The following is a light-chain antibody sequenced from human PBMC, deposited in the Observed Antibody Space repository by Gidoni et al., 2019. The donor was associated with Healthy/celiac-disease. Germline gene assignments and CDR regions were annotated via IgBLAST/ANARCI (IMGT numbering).Light chain of an antibody. Sequence: DIQLTQSPSTLSASVGERVTITCRASQRTSSWLAWYQQKPGKAPKLLIYKASSLESGVPSRFRGSGSGKEFTLTISSLQPDDFATYYCQQYNSYSRTFGEGTKVEIK. J-gene: IGKJ1*01. CDR2: KAS. V-gene: IGKV1-5*03. CDR1: QRTSSW. CDR3: QQYNSYSRT.